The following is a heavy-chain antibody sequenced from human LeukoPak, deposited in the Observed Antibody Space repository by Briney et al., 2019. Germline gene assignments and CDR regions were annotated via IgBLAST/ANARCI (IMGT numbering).Heavy chain of an antibody. CDR3: TKVPRQHDNWFDP. CDR2: IWYDGSNK. D-gene: IGHD6-13*01. J-gene: IGHJ5*02. V-gene: IGHV3-33*06. Sequence: PGGSLRLSCAASGFTFSSYAMHWVRQAPGKGLEWVAVIWYDGSNKYYADSVKGRFTISRDNSKNTLYLQMNSLRAEDTAVYYCTKVPRQHDNWFDPWGQGTLVTVSS. CDR1: GFTFSSYA.